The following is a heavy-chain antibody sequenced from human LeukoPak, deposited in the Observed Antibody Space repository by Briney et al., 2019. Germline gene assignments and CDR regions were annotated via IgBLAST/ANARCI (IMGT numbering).Heavy chain of an antibody. D-gene: IGHD3-22*01. Sequence: SETLSLTCTVSGYSISSGYYWGWIRQPPGKGLEWIGYIYYSGSTNYNPSLKSRVTISVDTSKNQFSLKLSSVTAADTAVYYCASVTGNQVVATDAFDIWGQGTMVTVSS. CDR1: GYSISSGYY. CDR3: ASVTGNQVVATDAFDI. V-gene: IGHV4-61*01. CDR2: IYYSGST. J-gene: IGHJ3*02.